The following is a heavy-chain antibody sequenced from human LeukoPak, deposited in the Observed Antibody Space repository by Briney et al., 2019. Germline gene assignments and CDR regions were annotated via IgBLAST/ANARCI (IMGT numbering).Heavy chain of an antibody. Sequence: GGSLRLSCAAAGLTFNNYNMNWVRQAPGKGLEWVSYISGSSATIYYADSVKGRFTISRDNAKNSLYLQMNSLRAEDTAVYYCARDFRGLSWYFDYWGQGTLVTVSS. J-gene: IGHJ4*02. CDR2: ISGSSATI. V-gene: IGHV3-48*01. CDR1: GLTFNNYN. CDR3: ARDFRGLSWYFDY. D-gene: IGHD3-10*01.